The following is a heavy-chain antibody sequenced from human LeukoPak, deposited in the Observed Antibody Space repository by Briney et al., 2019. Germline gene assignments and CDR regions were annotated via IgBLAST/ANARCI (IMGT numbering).Heavy chain of an antibody. J-gene: IGHJ4*02. CDR2: IYYSGST. D-gene: IGHD3-22*01. V-gene: IGHV4-61*01. CDR3: ARVNYYDSSPFDY. CDR1: GGSISSTSYY. Sequence: SETLSLTCTVSGGSISSTSYYWSWIRQPPGKGLEWIGYIYYSGSTNYNPSLKSRVTMSVDTSKNQFSLKLSSVTAADTAVYYCARVNYYDSSPFDYWGQGTLITVSS.